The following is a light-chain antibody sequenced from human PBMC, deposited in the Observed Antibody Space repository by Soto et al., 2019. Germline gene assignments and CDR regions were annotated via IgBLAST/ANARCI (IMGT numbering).Light chain of an antibody. CDR1: QTVSIY. Sequence: EIVLTQAPATLSLSPGERATLCCRASQTVSIYLAWYQQKAGQAPRPLIYDASNRAPGIPARFSGSGSGTDFTLTISSLEPEDFAVYYCQQRSSWPLTFGGGTKVDIK. V-gene: IGKV3-11*01. CDR3: QQRSSWPLT. CDR2: DAS. J-gene: IGKJ4*01.